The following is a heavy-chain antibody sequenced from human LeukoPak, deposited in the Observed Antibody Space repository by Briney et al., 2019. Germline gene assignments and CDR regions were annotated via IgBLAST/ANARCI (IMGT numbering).Heavy chain of an antibody. V-gene: IGHV4-61*05. J-gene: IGHJ3*02. CDR1: GGSISSSSYY. CDR2: IYYSGST. D-gene: IGHD6-13*01. CDR3: ARPVSRMYSSSWRHDAFDI. Sequence: SETLSLTCTVSGGSISSSSYYWGWIRQHPGKGLEWIGYIYYSGSTNYNPSLKSRVTISVDTSKNQFSLKLSSVTAADTAVYYCARPVSRMYSSSWRHDAFDIWGQGTMVTVSS.